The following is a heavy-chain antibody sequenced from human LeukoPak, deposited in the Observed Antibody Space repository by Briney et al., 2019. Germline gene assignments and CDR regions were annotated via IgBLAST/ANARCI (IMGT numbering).Heavy chain of an antibody. Sequence: PSQTLSLTCTVSGDSISRGGYYWSWIRQHPGKGLEWVGYIYYSGSTYYNPSLKSRISISVDTSKNQFSLKLSSVTAADTAVYYCAGVLGQQLDRPLDSWGQGTLVTVSS. D-gene: IGHD6-13*01. J-gene: IGHJ4*02. CDR1: GDSISRGGYY. CDR3: AGVLGQQLDRPLDS. CDR2: IYYSGST. V-gene: IGHV4-31*03.